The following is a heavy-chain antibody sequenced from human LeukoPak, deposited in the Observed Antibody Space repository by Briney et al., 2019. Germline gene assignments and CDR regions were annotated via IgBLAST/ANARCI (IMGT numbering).Heavy chain of an antibody. CDR2: MNPNSGNT. CDR3: ARVERITIFGVVSYFFDY. CDR1: GYTFTSYD. D-gene: IGHD3-3*01. Sequence: ASVKVSCXASGYTFTSYDINWVRQASGQGLEWMGWMNPNSGNTGYAQKFQGRVTMTRNTSISTAYMELSSLRSEDTAVYYCARVERITIFGVVSYFFDYWGQGTLVTVSS. V-gene: IGHV1-8*01. J-gene: IGHJ4*02.